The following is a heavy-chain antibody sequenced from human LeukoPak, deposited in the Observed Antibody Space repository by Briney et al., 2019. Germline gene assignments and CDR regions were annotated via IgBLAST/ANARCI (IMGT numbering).Heavy chain of an antibody. D-gene: IGHD6-19*01. CDR2: MNPNSGNT. CDR3: ARGAGPSSGWQIY. J-gene: IGHJ4*02. V-gene: IGHV1-8*03. Sequence: ASVRVSFKASGYTFTIYDINWVRQATGQGLEWMGWMNPNSGNTGYAQKFQGRVTITRNTSISTAYMELSSLRSEDTAVYYCARGAGPSSGWQIYWGQGTLVTVSS. CDR1: GYTFTIYD.